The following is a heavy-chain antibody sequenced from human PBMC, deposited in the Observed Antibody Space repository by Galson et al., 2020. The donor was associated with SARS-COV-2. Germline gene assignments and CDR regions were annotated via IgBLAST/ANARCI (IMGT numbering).Heavy chain of an antibody. CDR3: AVSAWYDPQHFDY. Sequence: SETLSLTCAVSGDSISSKSYYWGWIRQPPGKGPEWIGSISYSESTYYNPSLKSRVTMSVDTSENQFSLKLGSLTAADTAVYYCAVSAWYDPQHFDYWCQGTLVTVSS. CDR2: ISYSEST. CDR1: GDSISSKSYY. D-gene: IGHD6-19*01. V-gene: IGHV4-39*01. J-gene: IGHJ4*02.